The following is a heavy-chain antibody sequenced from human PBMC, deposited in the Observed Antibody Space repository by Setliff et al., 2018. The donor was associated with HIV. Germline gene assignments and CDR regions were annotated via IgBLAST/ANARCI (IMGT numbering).Heavy chain of an antibody. CDR3: ARASQGGGYNY. CDR1: GYTFTSYG. D-gene: IGHD5-12*01. CDR2: ISVYNGNT. V-gene: IGHV1-18*01. J-gene: IGHJ4*02. Sequence: ASVKVSCKASGYTFTSYGVTWVRQAPGQGLEWMGWISVYNGNTNYAQKLQGRVTMTTDTSTSTAYMELSSLRSEDTAVYYCARASQGGGYNYWGQGTLVTVSS.